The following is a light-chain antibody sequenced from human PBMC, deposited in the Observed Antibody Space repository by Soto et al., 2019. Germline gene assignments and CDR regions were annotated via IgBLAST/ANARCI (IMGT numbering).Light chain of an antibody. Sequence: SSELTQPLSVSVALGQTARITCGENNIGSKNVHWYQQKPGQAPVLVIYRDNNRPSGIPERFSGSNSGNTATLTISRAQAGDEADYYCQVWDSIVVFGGGTKLTVL. V-gene: IGLV3-9*01. CDR1: NIGSKN. J-gene: IGLJ2*01. CDR2: RDN. CDR3: QVWDSIVV.